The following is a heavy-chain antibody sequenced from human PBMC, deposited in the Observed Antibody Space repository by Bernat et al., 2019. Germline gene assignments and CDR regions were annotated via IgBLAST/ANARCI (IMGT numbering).Heavy chain of an antibody. Sequence: VQLVESGGGVVQPGRSLRLSCAASGFTFSSNYMSWVRQAPGKGLEWVSVIYSGGSTYYADSVKGRFTISRDNSKNTLYLQMNSLRAEDTAVYYCARDTSSTSREGYFDYWGQGTLVTVSS. CDR1: GFTFSSNY. CDR3: ARDTSSTSREGYFDY. V-gene: IGHV3-66*01. J-gene: IGHJ4*02. D-gene: IGHD2-2*01. CDR2: IYSGGST.